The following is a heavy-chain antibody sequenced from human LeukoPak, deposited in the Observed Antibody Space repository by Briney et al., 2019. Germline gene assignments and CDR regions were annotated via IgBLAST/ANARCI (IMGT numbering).Heavy chain of an antibody. Sequence: SVTLSLTCTVSIGSTSSHFWIWLRQPPGKGLVWLGYVYNTGSTNYNPSLQSRLTMTLDASKKQFYLMLTSVTAADTAVYFCARDDYGVFDAFDVWGQGTVVTVSS. CDR1: IGSTSSHF. CDR3: ARDDYGVFDAFDV. J-gene: IGHJ3*01. V-gene: IGHV4-59*08. D-gene: IGHD3-16*01. CDR2: VYNTGST.